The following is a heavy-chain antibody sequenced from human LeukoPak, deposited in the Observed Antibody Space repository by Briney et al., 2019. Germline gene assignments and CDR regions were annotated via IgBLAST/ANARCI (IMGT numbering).Heavy chain of an antibody. CDR1: GFSLSTSGVG. CDR3: AHRHSRYDSSGYYYYYFDY. CDR2: IYWNDDK. J-gene: IGHJ4*02. D-gene: IGHD3-22*01. V-gene: IGHV2-5*01. Sequence: SGPTLVKPTQTLTLTCTFSGFSLSTSGVGVGWIRQPPGKALEWLALIYWNDDKRYSPSLKSRLTITKDTSKNQVVLTMTNMDPVDTATYYCAHRHSRYDSSGYYYYYFDYWGQGTLVTVSS.